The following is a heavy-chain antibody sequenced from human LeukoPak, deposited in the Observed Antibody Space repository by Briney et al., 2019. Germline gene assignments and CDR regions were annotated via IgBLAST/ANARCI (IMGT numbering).Heavy chain of an antibody. CDR3: ARERIAVAGYFDY. J-gene: IGHJ4*02. Sequence: PSETLSLTCTVSGGSVSSGSYYWSWIRQAPGKGLEWIGYIYYSGSTNYNPSLKSRVTISVDTSKNQFSLKLSSVTAADTAVYYCARERIAVAGYFDYWGQGTLVTASS. CDR1: GGSVSSGSYY. V-gene: IGHV4-61*01. CDR2: IYYSGST. D-gene: IGHD6-19*01.